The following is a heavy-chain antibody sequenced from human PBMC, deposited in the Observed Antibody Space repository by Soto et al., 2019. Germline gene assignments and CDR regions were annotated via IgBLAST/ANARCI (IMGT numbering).Heavy chain of an antibody. CDR2: MSYDGTKE. CDR1: GFTFSTYG. D-gene: IGHD6-13*01. Sequence: GSLRLSCAASGFTFSTYGMHWVRQAPGKGLEWVAAMSYDGTKEYYVDSVKGRFTISRDNSRNTLFPQLNSLRAEDTAVYYCAKEYGSTWIDHWGQGTLVTVSS. J-gene: IGHJ4*02. V-gene: IGHV3-30*18. CDR3: AKEYGSTWIDH.